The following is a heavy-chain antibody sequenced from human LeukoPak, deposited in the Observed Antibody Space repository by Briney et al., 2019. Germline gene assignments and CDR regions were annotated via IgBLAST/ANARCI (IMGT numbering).Heavy chain of an antibody. V-gene: IGHV1-2*02. Sequence: GASVKISCKASGYTFTGYYMHWVRQAPGQGLEWMGWINPNSGGTNYAQKFQGRVTMTRDTSISTAYMELSRLRSDDTAVYYRAREEGPEYSNNNWFDPWGQGTLVTVSS. CDR3: AREEGPEYSNNNWFDP. CDR2: INPNSGGT. CDR1: GYTFTGYY. J-gene: IGHJ5*02. D-gene: IGHD6-6*01.